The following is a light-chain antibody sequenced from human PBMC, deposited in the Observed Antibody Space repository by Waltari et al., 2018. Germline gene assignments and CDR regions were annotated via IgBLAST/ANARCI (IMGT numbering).Light chain of an antibody. CDR1: QNVNSN. Sequence: EIIMTQSPATLSLSPGERATLSCRASQNVNSNLAWYQQKPGQAPRLLIYGASIRATGVPARFSGSGSGREFTLTINSLQSEDSAVYFCEQHNDWPPWTCGQGARVELK. CDR3: EQHNDWPPWT. J-gene: IGKJ1*01. CDR2: GAS. V-gene: IGKV3-15*01.